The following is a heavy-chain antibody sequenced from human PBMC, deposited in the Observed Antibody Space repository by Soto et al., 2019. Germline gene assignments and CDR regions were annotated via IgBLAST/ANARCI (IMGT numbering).Heavy chain of an antibody. J-gene: IGHJ4*02. CDR1: GFTFSRFS. V-gene: IGHV3-48*02. CDR2: ISSTGNTI. CDR3: ARGKDYSIDY. D-gene: IGHD4-4*01. Sequence: EVQLVESGGGLVQPGGSLRLSCAASGFTFSRFSLNWVRQAPGKGLEGVSYISSTGNTIYYADSVKGRFTISRDLAKNSLYLQMNNLRDEDTAVYYCARGKDYSIDYWGQGTLVTVSS.